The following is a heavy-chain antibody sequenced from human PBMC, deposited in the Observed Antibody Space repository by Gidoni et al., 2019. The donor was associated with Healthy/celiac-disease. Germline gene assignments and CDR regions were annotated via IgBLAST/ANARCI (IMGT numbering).Heavy chain of an antibody. CDR3: ARGFGPVWFGELSRASPFDY. J-gene: IGHJ4*02. D-gene: IGHD3-10*01. V-gene: IGHV3-11*01. Sequence: QVQLVESGGGLVKPGGSLRLSCSASGFTFSDYYMSWIRHAPGKGLEGVSYISSSGSTIYYADSVKGRFTISRDNAKNSLYLQMNSLRAEDTAVYYCARGFGPVWFGELSRASPFDYWGQGTLVTVSS. CDR2: ISSSGSTI. CDR1: GFTFSDYY.